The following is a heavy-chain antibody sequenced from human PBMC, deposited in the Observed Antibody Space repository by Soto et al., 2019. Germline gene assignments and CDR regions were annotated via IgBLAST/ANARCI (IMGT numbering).Heavy chain of an antibody. CDR1: GFTFRTYT. J-gene: IGHJ6*02. Sequence: VGSLRLSCISSGFTFRTYTMNWVRQAPGKGLEWVSGIRGFSPYTFYAESVKGRFTISRDNAKNSLYLQMNSLRAEDTAVYYCARDRGYDAHDYYYNAMDVWGQGTTVTVSS. D-gene: IGHD2-15*01. CDR2: IRGFSPYT. CDR3: ARDRGYDAHDYYYNAMDV. V-gene: IGHV3-21*01.